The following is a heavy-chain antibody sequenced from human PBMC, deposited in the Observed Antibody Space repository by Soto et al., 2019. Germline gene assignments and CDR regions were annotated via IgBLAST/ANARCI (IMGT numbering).Heavy chain of an antibody. Sequence: QVQLMQSGAEVKKPGASVKVSCKASGYTFTTYDINWVRQAPGQGLEWMGWMNPNRTNTGYGEKFQGRVTMTRDTSISTAYMELSSLRYDDTAVYYCGRGGFLSHDHVIIAPATLGFDPWGQGTLVTVSS. D-gene: IGHD2-2*01. CDR3: GRGGFLSHDHVIIAPATLGFDP. CDR2: MNPNRTNT. CDR1: GYTFTTYD. J-gene: IGHJ5*02. V-gene: IGHV1-8*01.